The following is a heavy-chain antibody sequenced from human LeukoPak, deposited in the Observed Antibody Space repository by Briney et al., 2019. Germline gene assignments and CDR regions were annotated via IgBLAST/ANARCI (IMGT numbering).Heavy chain of an antibody. D-gene: IGHD3-16*01. Sequence: SQTLSLTCTVSGGSISSGDYYWSWIRQPPGKGLEWIGYIYYSGSTYYNPSLKSRVTISVDTSKNQFSLKLRSVTVADTAVYYCAREIKDVWGSGGGEFDYWGQGTLVTVSS. CDR3: AREIKDVWGSGGGEFDY. J-gene: IGHJ4*02. CDR1: GGSISSGDYY. V-gene: IGHV4-30-4*01. CDR2: IYYSGST.